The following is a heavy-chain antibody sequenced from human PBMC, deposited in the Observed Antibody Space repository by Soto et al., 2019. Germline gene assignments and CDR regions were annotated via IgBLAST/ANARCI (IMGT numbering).Heavy chain of an antibody. CDR3: ATRPLLPGAP. V-gene: IGHV3-53*01. CDR1: GFTFSSND. CDR2: IYSGGST. Sequence: EVQLVESGGGLIQPGGSLRLSCAASGFTFSSNDMNWVRQAPGKGLEWVSLIYSGGSTYYADSVKVRFTISRDNSKTTLYLQMSSPRAEDTAVYYCATRPLLPGAPWGQGTMVTVSS. D-gene: IGHD3-22*01. J-gene: IGHJ3*01.